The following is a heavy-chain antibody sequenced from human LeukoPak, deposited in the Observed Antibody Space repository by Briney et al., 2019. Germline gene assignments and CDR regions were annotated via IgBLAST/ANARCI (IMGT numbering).Heavy chain of an antibody. CDR2: ISSSSSTI. Sequence: GGSLRLSCAASGFTFSSYSMNWVRQAPGKGLEWVSYISSSSSTIYYADSVKGRFTISRDNAKNSLYLQMNSLRAEDTAVYYCARDLRFWFGELSYFDYWGQGTLVTVSS. J-gene: IGHJ4*02. CDR1: GFTFSSYS. CDR3: ARDLRFWFGELSYFDY. D-gene: IGHD3-10*01. V-gene: IGHV3-48*01.